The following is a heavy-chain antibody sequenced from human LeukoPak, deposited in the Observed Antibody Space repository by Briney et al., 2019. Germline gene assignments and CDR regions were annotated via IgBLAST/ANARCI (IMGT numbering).Heavy chain of an antibody. CDR3: PTAKVDN. Sequence: GGSLRLSCAPSASPAISYSINWVRQAPGKGLEWVSYINIESITVNYADSVKRRFTTARDNAKNSLYLQMISWKAEDTAVYYFPTAKVDNWGQGTLVTVSS. CDR2: INIESITV. CDR1: ASPAISYS. V-gene: IGHV3-48*01. J-gene: IGHJ4*02.